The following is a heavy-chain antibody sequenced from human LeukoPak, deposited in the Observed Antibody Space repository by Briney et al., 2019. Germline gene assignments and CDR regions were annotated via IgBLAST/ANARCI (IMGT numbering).Heavy chain of an antibody. CDR3: AKVTMGAVAGTYFDY. J-gene: IGHJ4*02. CDR1: GFTFSSYS. V-gene: IGHV3-21*01. Sequence: GGSLRLSCAASGFTFSSYSMNWVRQAPGKGPEWVSSISSSSSYIYYADSVKGRFTISRDNAKNSLYLQMNSLRAEDTAVYYCAKVTMGAVAGTYFDYWGQGTLVTVSS. D-gene: IGHD6-19*01. CDR2: ISSSSSYI.